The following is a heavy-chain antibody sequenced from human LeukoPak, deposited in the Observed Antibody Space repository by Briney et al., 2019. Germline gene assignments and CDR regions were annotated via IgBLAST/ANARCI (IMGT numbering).Heavy chain of an antibody. CDR3: TRAKRGPFDY. CDR1: GFTFSSYG. J-gene: IGHJ4*01. Sequence: PGGSLRLSCAASGFTFSSYGIHWVRQAPGKGLDWVAVVSFDGSKKYYADSVKGRFTISRDNSKNTLYLQMNTLRPDDTAVYYCTRAKRGPFDYWGKGTLVTVSS. V-gene: IGHV3-30*03. CDR2: VSFDGSKK.